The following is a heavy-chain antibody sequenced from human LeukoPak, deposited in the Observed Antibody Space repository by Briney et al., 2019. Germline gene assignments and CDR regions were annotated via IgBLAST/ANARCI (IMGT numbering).Heavy chain of an antibody. CDR2: IYYSGST. CDR1: GGSISSSSYY. V-gene: IGHV4-39*07. Sequence: PSETLSLTCTVSGGSISSSSYYWGWIRQPPGKGLEWTGSIYYSGSTYYNPSLKSRVTISVDTSKNQFSLKLSSVTAADTAVYSCARGSAAYTYYYYYYMDVWGKGTTVTVSS. J-gene: IGHJ6*03. D-gene: IGHD1-1*01. CDR3: ARGSAAYTYYYYYYMDV.